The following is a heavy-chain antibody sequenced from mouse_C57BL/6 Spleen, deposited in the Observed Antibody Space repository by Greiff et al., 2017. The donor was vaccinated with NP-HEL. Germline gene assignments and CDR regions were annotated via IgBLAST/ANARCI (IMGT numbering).Heavy chain of an antibody. CDR3: ARSPAIVTRLDY. D-gene: IGHD2-5*01. Sequence: EVQLQQSGAELVKPGASVKLSCTASGFNIKDYYMHWVKQRTEQGLEWIGRIDPEDGETKYAPNFQGKATITADTSSNTAYLQLSSLTSEDTAVYYCARSPAIVTRLDYWGQGTSVTVSS. V-gene: IGHV14-2*01. CDR2: IDPEDGET. J-gene: IGHJ4*01. CDR1: GFNIKDYY.